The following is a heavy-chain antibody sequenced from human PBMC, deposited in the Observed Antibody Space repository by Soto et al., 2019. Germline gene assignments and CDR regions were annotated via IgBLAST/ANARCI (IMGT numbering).Heavy chain of an antibody. CDR1: GGSINTADSS. V-gene: IGHV4-30-2*01. CDR3: ARGDYYGDYGEISFDS. J-gene: IGHJ4*02. CDR2: VSHSGST. D-gene: IGHD4-17*01. Sequence: NPSETLSLTCAVSGGSINTADSSWSWIRQPPGKTLEWIGYVSHSGSTYHNPSLTSRVTISVDMSKNQFSLSLASVTAADTATYYCARGDYYGDYGEISFDSWGPGNLVTVSS.